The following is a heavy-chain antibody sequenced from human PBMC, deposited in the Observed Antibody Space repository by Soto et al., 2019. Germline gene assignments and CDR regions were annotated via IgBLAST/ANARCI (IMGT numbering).Heavy chain of an antibody. CDR2: IYYSGST. CDR3: ARLPSGSYYVFAY. Sequence: SETLSLTCTVSGGSISSSSYYWGWIRQPPGKGLEWIGSIYYSGSTYYNPSLKSRVTISVDTSKNQFSLKLSSVTAADTAVYYCARLPSGSYYVFAYWGQGTLVTVSS. CDR1: GGSISSSSYY. D-gene: IGHD1-26*01. V-gene: IGHV4-39*01. J-gene: IGHJ4*02.